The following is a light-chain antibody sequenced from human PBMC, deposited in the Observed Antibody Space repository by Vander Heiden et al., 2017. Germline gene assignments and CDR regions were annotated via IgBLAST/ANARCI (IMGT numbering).Light chain of an antibody. Sequence: QSALTQPPSASGSPGQSVTIPCTGTSSDIGGYDYVSCYQQEAGNAPNLMIYEVTKRPSGVPTRFSGSKSGNTASLTVSGLQTEDEGHYYCSSYAGSTSLVFGGGTKLTVL. V-gene: IGLV2-8*01. CDR1: SSDIGGYDY. J-gene: IGLJ2*01. CDR3: SSYAGSTSLV. CDR2: EVT.